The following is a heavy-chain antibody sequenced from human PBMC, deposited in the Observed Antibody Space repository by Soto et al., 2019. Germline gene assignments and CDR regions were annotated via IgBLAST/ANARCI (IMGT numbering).Heavy chain of an antibody. J-gene: IGHJ5*02. D-gene: IGHD5-18*01. CDR3: ARGNSYGYPGWFDP. V-gene: IGHV4-34*01. Sequence: SETLSLTCAVYGGSFSGYYWTWIRQPPGTGLEWIGEINHSGSTNYNPSLKSRVTISVDTSKNQFSLKLSSVTAADTAVYYCARGNSYGYPGWFDPWGQGTLVTVSS. CDR1: GGSFSGYY. CDR2: INHSGST.